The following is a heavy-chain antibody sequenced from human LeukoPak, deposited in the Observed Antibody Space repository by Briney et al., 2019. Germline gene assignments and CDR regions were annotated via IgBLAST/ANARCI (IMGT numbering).Heavy chain of an antibody. CDR1: GFTVSSYS. CDR2: ISSSSSYI. D-gene: IGHD6-19*01. Sequence: PGGSLRLSCAASGFTVSSYSMNWVRQAPGKGLEWVSSISSSSSYIYYADSVKGRFTISRDNAKNSLYLQMNSLRAEDTAVYYCARDSVAGFDYWGQGTLVTVSS. V-gene: IGHV3-21*01. J-gene: IGHJ4*02. CDR3: ARDSVAGFDY.